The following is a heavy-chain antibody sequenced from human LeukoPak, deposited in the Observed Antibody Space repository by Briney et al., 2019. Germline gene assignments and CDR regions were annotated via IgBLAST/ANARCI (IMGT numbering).Heavy chain of an antibody. CDR3: ARGRVVVVIAIQPRHFDY. CDR2: IKQDGSEK. D-gene: IGHD2-21*01. CDR1: GFTFGSYW. Sequence: GGSLRLSCAASGFTFGSYWMSWVRQAPGKGLEWVANIKQDGSEKYYVDSVKGRFTISRDNAKNSLYLQMNSLRAEDTAVYYCARGRVVVVIAIQPRHFDYWGQGTLVTVSS. V-gene: IGHV3-7*01. J-gene: IGHJ4*02.